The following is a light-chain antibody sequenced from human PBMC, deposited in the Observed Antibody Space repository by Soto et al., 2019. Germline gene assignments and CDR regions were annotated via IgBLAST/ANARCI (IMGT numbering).Light chain of an antibody. Sequence: DLQMTQSPSSLSASVGDRVTITCRTSQNIRSYLNWYQQKPGKAPKLLISAASSLQSGVPSRFSGSGSGTDFTLTITSLQPEDFATYYCQQGYSTPPSTFGQGTKLEIK. CDR1: QNIRSY. CDR3: QQGYSTPPST. CDR2: AAS. J-gene: IGKJ2*01. V-gene: IGKV1-39*01.